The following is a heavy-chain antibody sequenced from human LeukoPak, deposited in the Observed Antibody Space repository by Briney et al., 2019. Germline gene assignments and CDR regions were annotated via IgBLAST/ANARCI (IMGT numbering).Heavy chain of an antibody. D-gene: IGHD1-26*01. CDR1: GYTFNSYD. Sequence: ASVKVSCKASGYTFNSYDINWVRQATGQGLEWMGWMNPNTGNTGYGERFQGRVTMTRDNSISTAYMELSSLTSEDTAVYYCARGGVGATIARHDAFDIWGQGTMVTVSS. CDR2: MNPNTGNT. CDR3: ARGGVGATIARHDAFDI. J-gene: IGHJ3*02. V-gene: IGHV1-8*01.